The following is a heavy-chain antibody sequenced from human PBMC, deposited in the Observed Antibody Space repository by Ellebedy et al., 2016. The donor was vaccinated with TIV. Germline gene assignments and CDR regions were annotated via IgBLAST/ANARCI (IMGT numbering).Heavy chain of an antibody. Sequence: GESLKISXAASGFTFSSYGMHWVRQAPGKGLEWVAVIWYDGSNKYYADSVKGRFTISRDNSKNTLYLQMNSLRAEDTAVYYCAKGGSGWYPDYWGQGTLVTVSS. V-gene: IGHV3-33*06. CDR2: IWYDGSNK. CDR3: AKGGSGWYPDY. J-gene: IGHJ4*02. D-gene: IGHD6-19*01. CDR1: GFTFSSYG.